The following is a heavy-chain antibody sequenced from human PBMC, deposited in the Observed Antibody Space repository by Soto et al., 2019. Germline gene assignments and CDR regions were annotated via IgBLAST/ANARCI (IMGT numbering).Heavy chain of an antibody. V-gene: IGHV4-59*01. CDR2: VSYSGYT. CDR3: ARYCSRGSCPDI. D-gene: IGHD2-15*01. CDR1: GGSISPYY. Sequence: QVQLQESGPGLVKPSETLSLTCTVSGGSISPYYWTWIRQPPGKGLEWIGYVSYSGYTRYNSSLTSRVTISLDTSKNHFSLKLSSVTAADTAVYYCARYCSRGSCPDIWGQGTMVTVSS. J-gene: IGHJ3*02.